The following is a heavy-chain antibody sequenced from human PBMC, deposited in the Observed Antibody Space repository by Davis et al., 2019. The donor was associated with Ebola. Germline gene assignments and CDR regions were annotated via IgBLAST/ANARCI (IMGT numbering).Heavy chain of an antibody. CDR2: THISGLT. D-gene: IGHD6-19*01. V-gene: IGHV4-4*07. J-gene: IGHJ4*02. CDR1: GGSFSSYH. Sequence: PSETLSLTCTLSGGSFSSYHWSWIRQPAGKGLEWIGRTHISGLTNYNPSLKSRVTISVDTSRNKVSLKLRSVTAADTAVYYCVRDQWQLRYWGQGILVTVSS. CDR3: VRDQWQLRY.